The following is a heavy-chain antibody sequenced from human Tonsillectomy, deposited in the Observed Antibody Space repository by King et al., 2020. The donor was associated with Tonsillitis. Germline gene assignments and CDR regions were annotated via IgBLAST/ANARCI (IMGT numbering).Heavy chain of an antibody. J-gene: IGHJ3*02. D-gene: IGHD6-13*01. V-gene: IGHV1-18*01. CDR1: GYTFTNYC. CDR3: ARDRGLYSRGDASDI. CDR2: ISAYNGNT. Sequence: QLVQSGVEVKKPGASVKVSCKASGYTFTNYCISWVRQAPGQGLEWMGWISAYNGNTDYAQTLQGRVTVTTDTSTSTAYMEVRSLRSDDTAVYYCARDRGLYSRGDASDIWGQGTLVTVSS.